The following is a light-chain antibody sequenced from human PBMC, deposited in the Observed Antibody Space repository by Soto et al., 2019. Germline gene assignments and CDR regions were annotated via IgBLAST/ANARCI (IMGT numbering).Light chain of an antibody. V-gene: IGLV1-40*01. Sequence: QSVLTQPPSVSGAPGQRVTISCTGSSSNIGAGYDVHWYQQRPGTAPKLLIFGNINRPSGVPDRFSGSKSGTSASLAITGLQAEDEGDYYCAAWDDSLSGYVVFGGGTKLTVL. CDR3: AAWDDSLSGYVV. CDR1: SSNIGAGYD. CDR2: GNI. J-gene: IGLJ2*01.